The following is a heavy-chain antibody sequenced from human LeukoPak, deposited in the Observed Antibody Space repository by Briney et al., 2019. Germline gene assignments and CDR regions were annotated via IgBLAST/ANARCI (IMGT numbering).Heavy chain of an antibody. CDR1: GFTFSSYW. J-gene: IGHJ6*03. V-gene: IGHV3-74*01. CDR2: INSDGSST. D-gene: IGHD3-3*01. Sequence: HPGGSLRLSCAASGFTFSSYWMHWVRQAPGKGLVWVSRINSDGSSTSYADSVKGRFTISRDNAKNTLYLQMNSLRAEDAAVYYCARDDFWSGYFYYYYYYMDVWGKGTTVTVSS. CDR3: ARDDFWSGYFYYYYYYMDV.